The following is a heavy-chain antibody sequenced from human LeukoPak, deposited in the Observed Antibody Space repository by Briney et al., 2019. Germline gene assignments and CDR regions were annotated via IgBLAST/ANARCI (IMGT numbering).Heavy chain of an antibody. CDR3: AKVGSFRFGELTRRPNWFDP. J-gene: IGHJ5*02. D-gene: IGHD3-10*01. CDR1: GFTFGTYA. CDR2: ISGSGGST. V-gene: IGHV3-23*01. Sequence: GGSLRLSCAASGFTFGTYAMSWVRQAPGKGLEWVSAISGSGGSTYYADSVKGRFTISRDNSKNTLYLQMNSLRAEDTAVYYCAKVGSFRFGELTRRPNWFDPWGQGTLVTVSS.